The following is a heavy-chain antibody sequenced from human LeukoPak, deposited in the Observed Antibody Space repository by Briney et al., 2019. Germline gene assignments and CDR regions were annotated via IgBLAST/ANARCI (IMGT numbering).Heavy chain of an antibody. CDR1: GFTFSSYE. CDR3: AKDGLELRPNDY. J-gene: IGHJ4*02. Sequence: GGSLRLSCAASGFTFSSYEMNWVRQAPGKGLEWVAVISYDGSNKYYADSVKGRFTISRDNSKNTLYLQMNSLRAEDTAVYYCAKDGLELRPNDYWGQGTLVTVSS. V-gene: IGHV3-30*18. CDR2: ISYDGSNK. D-gene: IGHD1-7*01.